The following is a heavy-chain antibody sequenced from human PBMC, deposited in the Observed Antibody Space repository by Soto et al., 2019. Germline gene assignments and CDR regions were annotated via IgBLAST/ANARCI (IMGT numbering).Heavy chain of an antibody. J-gene: IGHJ6*01. CDR2: INPSGGST. V-gene: IGHV1-46*01. CDR3: GSALHSPSSWLTPHYYYAMNV. Sequence: ASVKVSCKASGYTFTSYYMHWVRQAPGQGLEWMGIINPSGGSTGYAQKFQGRVTMTRDTSTSTVYMELSSLRSEATAVYDCGSALHSPSSWLTPHYYYAMNVWPQGTQVTV. D-gene: IGHD6-6*01. CDR1: GYTFTSYY.